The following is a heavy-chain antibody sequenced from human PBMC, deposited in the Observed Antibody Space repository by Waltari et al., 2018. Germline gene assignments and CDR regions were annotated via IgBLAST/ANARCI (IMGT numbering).Heavy chain of an antibody. Sequence: QVQLQESGPGLVKPSETLSLTCAASGYSISSVYYWGWIRQPPGKGLEWIASTHHSGNTYYNPSLKSRVTISVDTSKNQFSLKMSSVTAADTAIYYCAQTDYFHLWGQGTLVTVSS. CDR1: GYSISSVYY. J-gene: IGHJ1*01. CDR3: AQTDYFHL. CDR2: THHSGNT. D-gene: IGHD3-10*01. V-gene: IGHV4-38-2*01.